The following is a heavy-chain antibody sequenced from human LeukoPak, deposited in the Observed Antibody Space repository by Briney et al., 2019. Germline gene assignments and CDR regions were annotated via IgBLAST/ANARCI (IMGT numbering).Heavy chain of an antibody. J-gene: IGHJ2*01. CDR3: ASDGVVPAAIPYWYFDL. V-gene: IGHV1-2*02. CDR1: GYTFTGYY. Sequence: ASVKVSCKASGYTFTGYYMHWVRQAPGQGLEWMGWINPNSGGTNYAQKFQGRVTMTRDTSISTAYMELSRLRSDDTAVYYCASDGVVPAAIPYWYFDLWGRGTLVNVSS. D-gene: IGHD2-2*02. CDR2: INPNSGGT.